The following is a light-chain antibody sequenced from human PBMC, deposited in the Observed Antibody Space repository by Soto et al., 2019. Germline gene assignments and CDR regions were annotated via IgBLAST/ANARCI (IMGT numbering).Light chain of an antibody. CDR1: NIGSKS. J-gene: IGLJ2*01. Sequence: YELTQPPSMSVAPGQTATITCGGNNIGSKSVQWYQQKSGQAPVLVVYDDSDRPSGIPERFSGSNSGNTATLTISRVEAEDEADYSCLVWDSGPDHVVFGGGTKLTVL. CDR3: LVWDSGPDHVV. V-gene: IGLV3-21*02. CDR2: DDS.